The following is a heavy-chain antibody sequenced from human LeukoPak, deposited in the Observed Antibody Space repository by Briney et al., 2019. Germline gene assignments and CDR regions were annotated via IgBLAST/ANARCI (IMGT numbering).Heavy chain of an antibody. V-gene: IGHV3-48*01. CDR3: ARSRYDVVYFDY. CDR1: GFTFSSYS. Sequence: GGSLRLSCAASGFTFSSYSMNWVRQAPGKGLEWVSYISSSSTIYYADSVKGRFTISRDNAKNSLYLQMNSLRAEDTAVYYCARSRYDVVYFDYWGQGTLVTVSS. CDR2: ISSSSTI. J-gene: IGHJ4*02. D-gene: IGHD3-3*01.